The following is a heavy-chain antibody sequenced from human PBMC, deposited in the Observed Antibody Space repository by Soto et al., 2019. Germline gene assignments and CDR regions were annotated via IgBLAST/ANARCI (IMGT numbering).Heavy chain of an antibody. CDR3: AHHPYYGLGSYSFDY. Sequence: QITLKESGPTLVRPTQTLTLTCTFSGFSLTTSGVGVGWIRQPPGKALEWLAVIYWDDDKRYSSSLKSRLTIXXDXSXNPVVLTMPNRDPVDTATYHCAHHPYYGLGSYSFDYWGQGTLVTVSS. J-gene: IGHJ4*02. CDR2: IYWDDDK. D-gene: IGHD3-10*01. V-gene: IGHV2-5*02. CDR1: GFSLTTSGVG.